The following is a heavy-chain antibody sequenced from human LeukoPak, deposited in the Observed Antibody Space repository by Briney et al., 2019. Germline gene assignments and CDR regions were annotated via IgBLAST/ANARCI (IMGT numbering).Heavy chain of an antibody. CDR2: IHNGGNA. CDR3: ASGYSTTLGF. V-gene: IGHV4-59*04. CDR1: GGSISRYY. J-gene: IGHJ4*02. Sequence: SETLSLTCNVSGGSISRYYWAWIRQPPGMGLESIGKIHNGGNAYYTPSLKSRVTLSMDASRNQVSLRLSSVTAADTAVYYCASGYSTTLGFWGQGTLVTVSS. D-gene: IGHD6-13*01.